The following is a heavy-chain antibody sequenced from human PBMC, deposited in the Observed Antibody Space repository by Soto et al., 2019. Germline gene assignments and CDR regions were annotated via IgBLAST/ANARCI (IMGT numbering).Heavy chain of an antibody. D-gene: IGHD6-13*01. J-gene: IGHJ4*02. CDR2: IIPIFGTA. CDR3: ARDLAAAGTGAFDY. Sequence: QVQLVQSGAEVKKPGSSVKVSCKASGGTFSSYAISWVRQAPGQGLDWMGGIIPIFGTANYAQKFQGRVTITADKSTNTAYMELSSLRSEDTAEYYCARDLAAAGTGAFDYWGQGTLVTVSS. V-gene: IGHV1-69*06. CDR1: GGTFSSYA.